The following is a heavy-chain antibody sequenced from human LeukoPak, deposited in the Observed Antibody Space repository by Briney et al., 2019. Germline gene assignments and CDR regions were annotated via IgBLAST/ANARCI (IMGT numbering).Heavy chain of an antibody. CDR2: VYYSGSS. V-gene: IGHV4-59*01. D-gene: IGHD3-10*01. CDR1: GGTISSYY. J-gene: IGHJ5*02. CDR3: ARGRGWFDP. Sequence: SETLSLTCTVSGGTISSYYWNWIRQPPGKGLEWIGYVYYSGSSNYNPSLKSRVTISVDTSKNQFSLKLSSVTAADTAVYYCARGRGWFDPWGQGTLVTVSS.